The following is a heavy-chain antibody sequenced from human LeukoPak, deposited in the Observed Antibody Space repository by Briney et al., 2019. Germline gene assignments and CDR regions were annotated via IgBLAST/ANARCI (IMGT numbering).Heavy chain of an antibody. CDR1: GGSISSSSYF. CDR3: ARTYYYGSGSYTWFDP. CDR2: IHYSGST. D-gene: IGHD3-10*01. V-gene: IGHV4-39*07. Sequence: KSSETLSLTCTVSGGSISSSSYFWAWIRQPPGKGLEWIGSIHYSGSTYYNPSLQSRVTISIDTSKNQFSLRLSSVTAADTAVYYCARTYYYGSGSYTWFDPWGQGTLVTVSS. J-gene: IGHJ5*02.